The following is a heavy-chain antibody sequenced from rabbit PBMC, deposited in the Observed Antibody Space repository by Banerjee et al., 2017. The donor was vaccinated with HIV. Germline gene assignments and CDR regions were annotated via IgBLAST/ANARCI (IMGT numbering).Heavy chain of an antibody. D-gene: IGHD4-2*01. CDR3: ARAGYAGYTYSGMDL. CDR2: IYADSGGS. V-gene: IGHV1S40*01. J-gene: IGHJ6*01. Sequence: QSLEESGGDLVKPGASLTLTCTASGFSFSSGYWICWVRQVPGKGLEWIGCIYADSGGSYGSSWAKGRFSISKTSSTTEPLQMTSLTAADTATYFCARAGYAGYTYSGMDLWGPGTLVTVS. CDR1: GFSFSSGYW.